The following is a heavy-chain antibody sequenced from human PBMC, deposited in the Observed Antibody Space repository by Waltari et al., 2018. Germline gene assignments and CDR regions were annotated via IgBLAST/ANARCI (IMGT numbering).Heavy chain of an antibody. Sequence: EVQLVESGGGLVQPGGSLRLSCAASGFTFSSYWMHWVRQAPGKGLVWVSRINSDGSSTMYADSVKGRVTISRDNAKNTLYLQMNSLRAEDTAVYYCARGQSYYDFWSGHLGGWGQGTLVTVSS. D-gene: IGHD3-3*01. CDR1: GFTFSSYW. CDR3: ARGQSYYDFWSGHLGG. CDR2: INSDGSST. V-gene: IGHV3-74*03. J-gene: IGHJ4*02.